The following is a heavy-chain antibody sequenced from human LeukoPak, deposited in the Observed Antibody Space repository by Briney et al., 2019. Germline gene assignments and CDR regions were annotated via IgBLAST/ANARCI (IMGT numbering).Heavy chain of an antibody. D-gene: IGHD5-18*01. CDR2: INPILGIA. CDR3: VRPKLLDTGSFDY. CDR1: GGTFRSYV. V-gene: IGHV1-69*04. J-gene: IGHJ4*02. Sequence: ASVKVSCKASGGTFRSYVIRWVRQAPGQGLERMGRINPILGIANYVQKFQGRVTITADESTSTAYMELSSLRSEDTAVYYCVRPKLLDTGSFDYWGQGTLVTVSS.